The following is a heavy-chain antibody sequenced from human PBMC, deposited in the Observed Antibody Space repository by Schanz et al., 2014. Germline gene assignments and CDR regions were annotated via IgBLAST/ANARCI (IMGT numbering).Heavy chain of an antibody. CDR1: GFSFSTYG. J-gene: IGHJ3*02. D-gene: IGHD3-10*01. Sequence: EVRLVESGGGLVKPGGSLRLSCAASGFSFSTYGMTWVRQAPGKGLEWVSSISSSSMYIYQADSMRGRFTISRDNSKNALYLQMDSLRAEDTAVYYCARGIITMVRGGDVGAFDIWGQGTMXTVSS. V-gene: IGHV3-21*06. CDR3: ARGIITMVRGGDVGAFDI. CDR2: ISSSSMYI.